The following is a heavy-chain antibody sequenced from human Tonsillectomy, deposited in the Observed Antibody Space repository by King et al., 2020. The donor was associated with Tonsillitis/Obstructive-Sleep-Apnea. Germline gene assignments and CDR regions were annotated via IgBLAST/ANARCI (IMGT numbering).Heavy chain of an antibody. CDR1: GFSLSTSGVG. V-gene: IGHV2-5*02. D-gene: IGHD6-19*01. CDR2: IYWDDDK. CDR3: AHGAVAGHGVDAFDI. J-gene: IGHJ3*02. Sequence: TLKESGPTLVKPTQTLTLTCTFSGFSLSTSGVGVGWIRQPPGKALECLTLIYWDDDKRYSPSLKSRLTITKDTSKNQVVLTITNMDPVDTATYYCAHGAVAGHGVDAFDIWGQGTMVTVSS.